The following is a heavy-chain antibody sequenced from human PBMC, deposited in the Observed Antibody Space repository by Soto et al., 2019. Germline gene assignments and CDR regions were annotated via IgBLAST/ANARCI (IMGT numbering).Heavy chain of an antibody. CDR3: ARRRPGSHYGMDV. CDR1: GGSISSGGYS. Sequence: SETRSLTCAVSGGSISSGGYSWSWIRQPPGKGLEWIGYIYHSGSTYYNPSLKSRVTISVDRSKNQFSLKLSSVTAADTAVYYCARRRPGSHYGMDVWGQGTTVTVSS. CDR2: IYHSGST. V-gene: IGHV4-30-2*01. D-gene: IGHD6-25*01. J-gene: IGHJ6*02.